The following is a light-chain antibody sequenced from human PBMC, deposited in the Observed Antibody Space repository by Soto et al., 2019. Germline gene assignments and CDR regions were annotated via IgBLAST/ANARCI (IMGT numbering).Light chain of an antibody. CDR1: QGISSY. J-gene: IGKJ1*01. Sequence: AIRMTQSPSSFSASTGDRVTITCRASQGISSYLAWYQQKPGKAPKLLIYAASTLQSGVPSRFSGSGSGTDFPLTISCLQSEDFATYYSQQYYSYPWTFGQGTKVEIK. CDR3: QQYYSYPWT. V-gene: IGKV1-8*01. CDR2: AAS.